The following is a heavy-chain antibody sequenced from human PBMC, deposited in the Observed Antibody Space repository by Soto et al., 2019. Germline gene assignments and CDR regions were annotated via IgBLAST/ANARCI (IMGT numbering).Heavy chain of an antibody. CDR1: GGSFSDYY. Sequence: QVRLQQWGAGLLKPSETLPLTCAVYGGSFSDYYWSWIRQPPGKGLEWIGEINHSGSTNYNPSLKSRVTRSVDTSKTQCSLKLNSVTAADTAVYHCAREVPSRYFDLWGRGTPVTVSS. V-gene: IGHV4-34*01. J-gene: IGHJ2*01. D-gene: IGHD3-10*01. CDR2: INHSGST. CDR3: AREVPSRYFDL.